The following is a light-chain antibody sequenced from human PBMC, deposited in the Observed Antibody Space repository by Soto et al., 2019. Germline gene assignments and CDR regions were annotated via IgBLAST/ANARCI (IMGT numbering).Light chain of an antibody. Sequence: DILSTQSSGTLSLSPAQSATQSCRASQSVSNNYLAWYQQKPGQAHRLLIYGASNRATGIPDRFSGSGSGTEFTLTISSLQPDGFATYYCKQYNSYSSTVGYGNKVDI. CDR3: KQYNSYSST. V-gene: IGKV3-20*01. J-gene: IGKJ1*01. CDR1: QSVSNNY. CDR2: GAS.